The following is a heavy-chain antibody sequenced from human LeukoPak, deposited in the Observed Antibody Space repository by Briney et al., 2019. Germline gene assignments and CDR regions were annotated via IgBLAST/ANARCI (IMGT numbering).Heavy chain of an antibody. Sequence: ASVKVSCKASGYTFTSYYVHWVRQAPGQGLEWMGIINPSGGSTSYAQKFQGRVTMTRDTSTSTVYMELSSLRSEDTAVYYCARAPLIFGVVTPFDYWGQGTLVTVSS. CDR2: INPSGGST. CDR3: ARAPLIFGVVTPFDY. J-gene: IGHJ4*02. D-gene: IGHD3-3*01. CDR1: GYTFTSYY. V-gene: IGHV1-46*03.